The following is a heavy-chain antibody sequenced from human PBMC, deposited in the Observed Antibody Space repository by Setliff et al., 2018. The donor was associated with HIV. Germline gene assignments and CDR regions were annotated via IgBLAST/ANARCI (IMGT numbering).Heavy chain of an antibody. CDR2: IFYSGRS. V-gene: IGHV4-39*07. CDR3: ARVSRLHPFDP. CDR1: GGSIDSSDYY. J-gene: IGHJ5*02. D-gene: IGHD2-15*01. Sequence: SETLSLTCTVSGGSIDSSDYYWGWIRQPPGKGLEWIGSIFYSGRSMYNPSLRSRVTISVDTSKNQLSLSVTSVTAADTAVYYCARVSRLHPFDPWGQGTLVTVSS.